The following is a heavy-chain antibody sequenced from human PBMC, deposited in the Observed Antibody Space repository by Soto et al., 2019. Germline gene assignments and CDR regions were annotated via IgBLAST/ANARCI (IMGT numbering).Heavy chain of an antibody. J-gene: IGHJ6*02. V-gene: IGHV1-69*01. CDR1: VGTFSSYA. CDR3: ARGVDHYGMDV. Sequence: QVQLVQSGAEVKKPGSSVKVSCKASVGTFSSYAISWVRQAPGQGLEWMGGIIPIFGTANYAQKFQVRVTITADESTSTDYMELSSLRSEDTAVYYCARGVDHYGMDVWGQGTTVTVSS. CDR2: IIPIFGTA. D-gene: IGHD5-12*01.